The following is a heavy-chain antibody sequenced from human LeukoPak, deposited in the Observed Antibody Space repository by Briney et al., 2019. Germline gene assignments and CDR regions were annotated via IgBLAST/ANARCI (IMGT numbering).Heavy chain of an antibody. CDR3: AKHQYSSGWYLNY. CDR2: ISGSDDHT. V-gene: IGHV3-23*01. J-gene: IGHJ4*02. Sequence: GGSLRLSCAASGFTFSSNAMSWVRQAPGKGLEWVSAISGSDDHTYYADSVKGRFTISRDNSKNTLYLQMNSLRAEDTAVYYCAKHQYSSGWYLNYWGQGTLVTVSS. CDR1: GFTFSSNA. D-gene: IGHD6-19*01.